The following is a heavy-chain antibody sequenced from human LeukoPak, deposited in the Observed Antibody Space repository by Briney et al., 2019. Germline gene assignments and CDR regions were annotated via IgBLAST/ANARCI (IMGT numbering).Heavy chain of an antibody. D-gene: IGHD6-19*01. CDR1: GFTFSLHG. Sequence: HPGGSLRLSCAASGFTFSLHGLHWVRQAPGKGLEWVAVVSHDGSHTYYGDSLKGRFTISRDQSKNTLYLQMNSLTPEDTAVYYCAKGHATEPQYSSGWYDDFDFWGQGTLVTVSS. CDR3: AKGHATEPQYSSGWYDDFDF. J-gene: IGHJ4*02. CDR2: VSHDGSHT. V-gene: IGHV3-30*18.